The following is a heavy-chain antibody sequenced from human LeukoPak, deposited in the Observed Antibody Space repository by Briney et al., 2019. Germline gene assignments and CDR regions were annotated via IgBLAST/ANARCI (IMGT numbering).Heavy chain of an antibody. CDR2: ISSSSSTI. CDR3: AREPGDLWFGEGEVDAFDI. V-gene: IGHV3-48*01. Sequence: PGGSLRLSCAASGFTFSSYSMNWVRQAPGKELEWVSYISSSSSTIYYADSVKGRFTISRDNAKNSLYLQMNSLRAEDTAVYYCAREPGDLWFGEGEVDAFDIWAKGQWSPSLQ. D-gene: IGHD3-10*01. J-gene: IGHJ3*02. CDR1: GFTFSSYS.